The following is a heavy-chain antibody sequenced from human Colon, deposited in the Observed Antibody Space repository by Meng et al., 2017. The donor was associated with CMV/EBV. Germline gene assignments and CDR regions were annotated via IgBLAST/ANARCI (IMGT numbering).Heavy chain of an antibody. V-gene: IGHV3-21*01. Sequence: GESLKISCAASGFTFDSYSMNWVRQAPGKGLEWVSSLSSSSSYIYYADSVKGRFTISRDNAKSSLYLQLDSLTAEDTAVYYCARGYDFDYWGQGTLVTVSS. CDR1: GFTFDSYS. J-gene: IGHJ4*02. CDR3: ARGYDFDY. D-gene: IGHD1-1*01. CDR2: LSSSSSYI.